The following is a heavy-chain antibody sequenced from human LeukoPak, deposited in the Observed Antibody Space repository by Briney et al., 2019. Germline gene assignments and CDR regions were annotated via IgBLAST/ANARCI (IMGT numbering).Heavy chain of an antibody. CDR3: ARASFSFYYYYYMDV. CDR2: IYYSGST. V-gene: IGHV4-39*07. D-gene: IGHD2/OR15-2a*01. J-gene: IGHJ6*03. Sequence: SETLSLTCTVSGGSISTSSYYWGWIRQPPGKGLEWIGSIYYSGSTYYNPSPKSRVTISVDTSKNQFSLKLSSVTAADTAVYYCARASFSFYYYYYMDVWGKGTTVTVSS. CDR1: GGSISTSSYY.